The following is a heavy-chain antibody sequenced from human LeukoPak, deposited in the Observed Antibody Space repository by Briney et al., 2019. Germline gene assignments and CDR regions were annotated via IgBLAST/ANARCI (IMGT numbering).Heavy chain of an antibody. D-gene: IGHD2-15*01. V-gene: IGHV1-2*02. J-gene: IGHJ4*02. Sequence: ASVKVSCKASGYSFSGFYLFWVRQAPGQGLEWMGWMKPNNGGTYYAQKFQGRVTFTRDTSNNTAYMEVSSLTSDDTATYYCARGTGYCSVVSCFEGTTTFAYWGQGTLVTVSS. CDR2: MKPNNGGT. CDR1: GYSFSGFY. CDR3: ARGTGYCSVVSCFEGTTTFAY.